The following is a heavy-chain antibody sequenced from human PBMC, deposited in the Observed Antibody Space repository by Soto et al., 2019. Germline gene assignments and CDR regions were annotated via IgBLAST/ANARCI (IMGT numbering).Heavy chain of an antibody. J-gene: IGHJ3*02. D-gene: IGHD2-15*01. CDR3: ARPSPRYCSGGSCLEFPDAFDI. Sequence: SETLSLTCTVSGGSICSSSYYWGWIRQPPGKGLKRIGSIYYSGSTYYNPSLKSRVTISVDTSKNQFSLKLSSVTAADTAVYYCARPSPRYCSGGSCLEFPDAFDIWGQGTMVTVSS. V-gene: IGHV4-39*01. CDR2: IYYSGST. CDR1: GGSICSSSYY.